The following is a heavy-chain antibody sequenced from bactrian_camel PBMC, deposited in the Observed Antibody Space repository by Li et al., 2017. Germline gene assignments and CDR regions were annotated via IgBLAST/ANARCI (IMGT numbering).Heavy chain of an antibody. D-gene: IGHD6*01. J-gene: IGHJ4*01. CDR3: GTLSVDYGGTCPFAH. Sequence: VQLVESGGGSVQAGGSLRLSRAASGITDSRCFLGWYRQAPGKERELVSTFISDGDSYYADSVKGRFTISQDTAKNTVYLLMDSLEPADTAMYYCGTLSVDYGGTCPFAHWGQGTQVTVS. CDR1: GITDSRCF. V-gene: IGHV3S55*01. CDR2: FISDGDS.